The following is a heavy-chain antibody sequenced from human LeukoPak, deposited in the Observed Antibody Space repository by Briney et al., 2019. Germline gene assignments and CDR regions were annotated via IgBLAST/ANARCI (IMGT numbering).Heavy chain of an antibody. D-gene: IGHD6-19*01. Sequence: PSETLSLTCTVSGGSISSSSYYWGWIRQPPGKGLEWIGSIYYSGSTYYNPSLKSRVTISVDTSKNQFSLKLSSVTAADTAVYYCARLPTPRIAVAGEAFDIWGQGTMVTASS. J-gene: IGHJ3*02. CDR3: ARLPTPRIAVAGEAFDI. CDR2: IYYSGST. V-gene: IGHV4-39*01. CDR1: GGSISSSSYY.